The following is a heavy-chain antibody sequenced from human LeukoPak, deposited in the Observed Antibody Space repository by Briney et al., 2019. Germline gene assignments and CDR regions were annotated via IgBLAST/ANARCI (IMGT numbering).Heavy chain of an antibody. CDR2: INPNSGGT. J-gene: IGHJ6*03. Sequence: GASVKVSCKASGYTFTGYYMHWVRQAPGQGLEWMVWINPNSGGTNYAQKFQGRVTMTRDTSISTAYMELSRLRSDDTAVYYCARVIIYDFWSGYSDYYYYYMDVWGKGTTVTVSS. D-gene: IGHD3-3*01. CDR3: ARVIIYDFWSGYSDYYYYYMDV. V-gene: IGHV1-2*02. CDR1: GYTFTGYY.